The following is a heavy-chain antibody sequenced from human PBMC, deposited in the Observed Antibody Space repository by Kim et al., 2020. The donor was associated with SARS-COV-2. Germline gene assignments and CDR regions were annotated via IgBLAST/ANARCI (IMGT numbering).Heavy chain of an antibody. CDR3: ARAETRYYSYAMDV. Sequence: NPSLKSRVTISVDTSKNQFSLKVSAVTAADTAVYYCARAETRYYSYAMDVWGQGTTVTVSS. V-gene: IGHV4-39*07. J-gene: IGHJ6*02.